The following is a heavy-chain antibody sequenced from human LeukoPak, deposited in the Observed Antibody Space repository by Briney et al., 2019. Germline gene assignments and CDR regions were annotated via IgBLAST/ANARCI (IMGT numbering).Heavy chain of an antibody. CDR2: ISGSGGST. J-gene: IGHJ4*02. D-gene: IGHD5-24*01. CDR1: GFTFSRYA. Sequence: GGSLRLSCAASGFTFSRYAMSWVRQAPGKGLEWVSGISGSGGSTSYAGPAKGRFTIPRDNSKTTLFLQMNSLTPEERAANYVATQLIPFYWGQGTLVTVSS. V-gene: IGHV3-23*01. CDR3: ATQLIPFY.